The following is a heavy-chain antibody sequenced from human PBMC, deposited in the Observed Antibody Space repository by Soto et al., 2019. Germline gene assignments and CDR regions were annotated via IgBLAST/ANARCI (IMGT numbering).Heavy chain of an antibody. CDR2: INPSGDST. Sequence: ASVKVSCKASGYTFTSYYMHWVRQAPGQGLEWMGIINPSGDSTGYAQKFQGRVTMTRDTSTSTVYMELTSLKSEDTAVYYCARAHYGSGNYSPLAYWGQGTLVTVSS. V-gene: IGHV1-46*03. J-gene: IGHJ4*02. CDR3: ARAHYGSGNYSPLAY. D-gene: IGHD3-10*01. CDR1: GYTFTSYY.